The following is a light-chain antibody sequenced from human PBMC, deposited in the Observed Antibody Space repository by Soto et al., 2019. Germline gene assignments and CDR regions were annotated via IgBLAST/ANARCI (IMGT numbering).Light chain of an antibody. CDR1: ISDVGGYNS. J-gene: IGLJ2*01. V-gene: IGLV2-11*01. CDR3: CSYAGSFVV. CDR2: DVS. Sequence: QSALTQPRSVSGSPGQSVTISCTGTISDVGGYNSVSWYQQHPGKAPQLMIFDVSKRPSGVPDRFSGSKSGNTASLTISGLQAEDEGDYYCCSYAGSFVVFGGGTKVTVL.